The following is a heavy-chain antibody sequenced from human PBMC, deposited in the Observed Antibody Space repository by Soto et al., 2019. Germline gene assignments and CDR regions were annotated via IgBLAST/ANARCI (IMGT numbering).Heavy chain of an antibody. CDR1: GFTFSSYG. J-gene: IGHJ4*02. CDR3: ARVPDLDYCSRTSCLYYFDY. D-gene: IGHD2-2*01. V-gene: IGHV3-30*03. Sequence: GGSLRLSCAASGFTFSSYGMHWVRQAPGKGLEWVAVISYDGSNKYYADSVKGRFTISRDNSKNTLYLQMKSLRAEDTAVYYCARVPDLDYCSRTSCLYYFDYWGQGALVTVSS. CDR2: ISYDGSNK.